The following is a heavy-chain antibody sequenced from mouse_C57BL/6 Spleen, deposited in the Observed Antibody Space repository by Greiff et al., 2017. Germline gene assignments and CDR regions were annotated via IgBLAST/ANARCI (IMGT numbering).Heavy chain of an antibody. CDR1: GYTFTSYW. CDR2: IHPNSGST. Sequence: QVHVKQPGAELVKPGASVKLSCKASGYTFTSYWMHWVKQRPGQGLEWIGMIHPNSGSTNYNEKFKSKATLTVDKSSSTAYMQLSSLTSEDSAVYYCARNYKDAMDYWGQGTSVTVSS. CDR3: ARNYKDAMDY. V-gene: IGHV1-64*01. J-gene: IGHJ4*01. D-gene: IGHD2-12*01.